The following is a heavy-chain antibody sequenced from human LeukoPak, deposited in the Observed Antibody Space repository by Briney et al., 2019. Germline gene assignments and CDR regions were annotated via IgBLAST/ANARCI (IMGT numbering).Heavy chain of an antibody. CDR1: GYTVTVHY. Sequence: AAVKVSCKASGYTVTVHYLHWVRQAPGQGLEWMGWINPNSGVTNYAQKFQGRVTMTRDTSINTAYMELHSLTSDDTAMYYCAKDAYSGFSSSYNMDSWGQGTLVTVPS. D-gene: IGHD5-18*01. J-gene: IGHJ4*02. CDR2: INPNSGVT. V-gene: IGHV1-2*02. CDR3: AKDAYSGFSSSYNMDS.